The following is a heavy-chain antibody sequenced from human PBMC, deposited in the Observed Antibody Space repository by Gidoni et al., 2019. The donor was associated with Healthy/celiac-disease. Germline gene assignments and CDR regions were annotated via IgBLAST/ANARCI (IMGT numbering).Heavy chain of an antibody. Sequence: EVQLVESGGGLVQPGGSLRLSCAAPGFTFSRYEMDLVRQAPGKGLEWVTYISSSGRTIYDADSVKGRFTISRENAKNALYLQMNSLRAEDTAVYYCARVASDSSGYYGVFDYWGQGTLVTVSS. CDR2: ISSSGRTI. D-gene: IGHD3-22*01. J-gene: IGHJ4*02. CDR1: GFTFSRYE. V-gene: IGHV3-48*03. CDR3: ARVASDSSGYYGVFDY.